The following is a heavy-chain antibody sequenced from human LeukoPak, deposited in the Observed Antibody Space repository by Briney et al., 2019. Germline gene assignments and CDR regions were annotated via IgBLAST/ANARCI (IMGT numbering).Heavy chain of an antibody. CDR3: ARLPYYYDSSGYYERGGFDY. CDR1: GYSISSGYY. J-gene: IGHJ4*02. D-gene: IGHD3-22*01. CDR2: IYHSGST. Sequence: SETLSLTCTVSGYSISSGYYWGWIRQPPGKGLEWIGSIYHSGSTYYNPSLKSRVTISVDTSKNQFSLKLSSVTAADTAVYYCARLPYYYDSSGYYERGGFDYWGQGTLVTVSP. V-gene: IGHV4-38-2*02.